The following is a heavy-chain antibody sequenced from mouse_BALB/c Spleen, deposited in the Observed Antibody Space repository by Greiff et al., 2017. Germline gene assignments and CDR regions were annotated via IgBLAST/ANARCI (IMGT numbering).Heavy chain of an antibody. CDR2: IRNKANGYTT. CDR3: ARDKTTVDAMDY. V-gene: IGHV7-3*02. J-gene: IGHJ4*01. CDR1: GFTFTDYY. Sequence: EVHLVESGGGLVQPWGSLRLSCATSGFTFTDYYMSWVRQPPGKALEWLGFIRNKANGYTTEYSASVQGRFTISSDNSQNILYLQMNTLRAEASATYYCARDKTTVDAMDYWGQGTSVTVSA. D-gene: IGHD1-1*01.